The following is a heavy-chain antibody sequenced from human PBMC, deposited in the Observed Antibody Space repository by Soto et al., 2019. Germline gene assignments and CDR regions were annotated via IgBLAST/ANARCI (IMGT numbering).Heavy chain of an antibody. J-gene: IGHJ1*01. D-gene: IGHD1-26*01. CDR1: GGTFSSYA. Sequence: ASVKVSCKASGGTFSSYAISWVRQAPGQGLEWMGGIIPIFGTANYAQKFQGRVTITADESTSTAYMELSSLRSEDTAVYYCARELYSGSYFEYFQHWGQGTLVTVSS. CDR3: ARELYSGSYFEYFQH. CDR2: IIPIFGTA. V-gene: IGHV1-69*13.